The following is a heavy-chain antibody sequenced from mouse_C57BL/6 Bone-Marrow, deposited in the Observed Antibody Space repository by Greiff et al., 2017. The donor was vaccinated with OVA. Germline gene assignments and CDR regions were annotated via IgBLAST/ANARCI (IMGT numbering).Heavy chain of an antibody. CDR2: INPSNGGT. V-gene: IGHV1-53*01. D-gene: IGHD1-1*01. J-gene: IGHJ3*01. CDR1: GYTFTSYW. Sequence: QVQLQQPGPELVKPGASVKLSCKASGYTFTSYWMHWVKQRPGQGLEWIGNINPSNGGTNYNEKFKSKATLPVDKSSSTAYMQLSSLTSEDSAVYFCARERAIYYYGSMSWFAYGGQGTLVTVSA. CDR3: ARERAIYYYGSMSWFAY.